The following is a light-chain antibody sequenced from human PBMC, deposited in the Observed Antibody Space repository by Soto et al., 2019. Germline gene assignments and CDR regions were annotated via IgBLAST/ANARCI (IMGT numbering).Light chain of an antibody. J-gene: IGKJ4*01. Sequence: EIVLTQSPATLSLPPGERATLSCRASQRVSSYLAWYQQKPGQAPRLLIYDASNRATGIPARFSGSGSGTDFTLTISSLEPEDFAVYYCQQRSNWPRLTFGGGTKVEIK. V-gene: IGKV3-11*01. CDR2: DAS. CDR3: QQRSNWPRLT. CDR1: QRVSSY.